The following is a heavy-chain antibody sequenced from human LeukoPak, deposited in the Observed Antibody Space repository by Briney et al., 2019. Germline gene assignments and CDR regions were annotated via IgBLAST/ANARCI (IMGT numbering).Heavy chain of an antibody. J-gene: IGHJ5*02. D-gene: IGHD3-10*01. V-gene: IGHV4-59*11. CDR1: GGSISSHY. Sequence: PSETLSLTCTVSGGSISSHYWSWIRQPPGKGLEWIGYMYYNGSMNYNPSLKSRVTISADTSKNQFSLKLSSVTAADTAVYYCARRHDYYYGSGSHNNWFDPWGQGTLVTVSS. CDR3: ARRHDYYYGSGSHNNWFDP. CDR2: MYYNGSM.